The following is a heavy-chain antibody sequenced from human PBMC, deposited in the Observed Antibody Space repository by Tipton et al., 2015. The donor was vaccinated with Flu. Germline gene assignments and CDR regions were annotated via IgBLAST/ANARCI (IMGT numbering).Heavy chain of an antibody. CDR3: GRRDYRNYVSDPKNWFAP. D-gene: IGHD4-11*01. Sequence: TLSLTCSVSGDSIGSDYYWGWIRQPPGKGLEWLGNIYHSGGAYYNPSLKSRVTMSVDRSKNELSLRLNSVTAAATAMYFCGRRDYRNYVSDPKNWFAPWGQGTLVIVSS. CDR2: IYHSGGA. CDR1: GDSIGSDYY. J-gene: IGHJ5*02. V-gene: IGHV4-38-2*01.